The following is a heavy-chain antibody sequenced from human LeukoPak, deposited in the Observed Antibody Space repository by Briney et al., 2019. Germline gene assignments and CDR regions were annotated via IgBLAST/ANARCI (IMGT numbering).Heavy chain of an antibody. Sequence: TSQTLSLTCTVSGGSISSGGYYWSWIRQHPGKGLEWIGYIYYSGSTYYNPSLKSRVTISVDTSKNQFSLKLSSVTAADTAVYYCARRGEGGSYQSLDHWGQGVLVTVSS. V-gene: IGHV4-31*03. CDR3: ARRGEGGSYQSLDH. CDR1: GGSISSGGYY. D-gene: IGHD1-26*01. CDR2: IYYSGST. J-gene: IGHJ4*02.